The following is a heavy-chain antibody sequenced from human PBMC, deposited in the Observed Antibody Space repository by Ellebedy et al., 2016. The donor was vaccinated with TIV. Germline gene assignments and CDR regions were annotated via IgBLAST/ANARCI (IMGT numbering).Heavy chain of an antibody. CDR2: VSYIGRP. Sequence: MPGGSLRLSCDLSGGFSDSSRHSWASLRQPPGKGLEWIGSVSYIGRPYYNPSFKSRVTLSADTSKNQFSLNLRTVTAADTAVYYCARDPALPRGRFDPWGEGTLVTVSS. CDR1: GGFSDSSRHS. CDR3: ARDPALPRGRFDP. V-gene: IGHV4-39*07. J-gene: IGHJ5*02.